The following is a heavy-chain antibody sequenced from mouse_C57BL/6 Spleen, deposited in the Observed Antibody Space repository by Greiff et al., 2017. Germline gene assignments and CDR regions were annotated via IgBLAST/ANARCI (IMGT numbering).Heavy chain of an antibody. V-gene: IGHV1-64*01. CDR3: ARGTNPGYFDY. D-gene: IGHD1-3*01. J-gene: IGHJ2*01. CDR1: GYTFTSYW. CDR2: IHPNSGST. Sequence: QVQLKESGAELVKPGASVKLSCKASGYTFTSYWMHWVKQRPGQGLEWIGMIHPNSGSTNYNEKFKSKATLTVDKSSSTAYMQLSSLTSEDSAVYYCARGTNPGYFDYWGQGTTLTVSS.